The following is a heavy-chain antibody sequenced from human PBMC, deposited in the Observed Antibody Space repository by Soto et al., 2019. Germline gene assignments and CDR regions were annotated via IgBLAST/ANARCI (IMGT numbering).Heavy chain of an antibody. V-gene: IGHV4-39*01. D-gene: IGHD6-19*01. Sequence: SETLSLTCSVSGASISSSSYYWGWIRQVPGKGLEWIGYMYHTGNTHYNPSLKSRVNIFGDTSKNQFSLKLSSVTAADTAVYYCARQSGWYGNVFDYWGQATLVTVSS. J-gene: IGHJ4*02. CDR2: MYHTGNT. CDR3: ARQSGWYGNVFDY. CDR1: GASISSSSYY.